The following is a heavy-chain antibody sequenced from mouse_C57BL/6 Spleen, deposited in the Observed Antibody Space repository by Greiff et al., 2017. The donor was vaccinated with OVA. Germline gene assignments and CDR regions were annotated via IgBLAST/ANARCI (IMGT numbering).Heavy chain of an antibody. V-gene: IGHV5-6*01. J-gene: IGHJ4*01. CDR2: ISSGGSYT. CDR3: ARHPLTTVVRDAMDY. D-gene: IGHD1-1*01. Sequence: EVQLVESGGDLVKPGGSLKLSCAASGFTFSSYGMSWVRQTPDKRLEWVATISSGGSYTYYPDSVKGRFTISRDNAKNTLYLQMSSLKSEDTAMYYCARHPLTTVVRDAMDYWGQGTSVTVSS. CDR1: GFTFSSYG.